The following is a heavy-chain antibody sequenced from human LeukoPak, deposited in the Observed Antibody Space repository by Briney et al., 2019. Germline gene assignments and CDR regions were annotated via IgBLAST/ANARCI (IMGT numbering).Heavy chain of an antibody. CDR2: IYYSGST. Sequence: PSETLPLTCTVSGGSISSYYWSWIRQPPGKGLEWIGYIYYSGSTNYNPSLKSRVTISVDTSKNQFSLKLSSVTAADTAVYYCARVPTYCFGSGTTRRHYYYGMDVWGQGTTVTVSS. D-gene: IGHD3-10*01. J-gene: IGHJ6*02. CDR3: ARVPTYCFGSGTTRRHYYYGMDV. CDR1: GGSISSYY. V-gene: IGHV4-59*01.